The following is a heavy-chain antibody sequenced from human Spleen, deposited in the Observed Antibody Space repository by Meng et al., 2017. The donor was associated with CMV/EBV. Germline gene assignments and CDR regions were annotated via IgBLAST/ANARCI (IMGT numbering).Heavy chain of an antibody. Sequence: SGFTFGSYWMHWVRQVPGKGLEWLSRINGDGHIVNYADSVKGRFTISRDNTKNMLFLEMYSLRVDDTALYYCAKDRSTWLESSQPDYWGQGTLVTVSS. CDR2: INGDGHIV. CDR3: AKDRSTWLESSQPDY. D-gene: IGHD3-3*01. CDR1: GFTFGSYW. V-gene: IGHV3-74*01. J-gene: IGHJ4*02.